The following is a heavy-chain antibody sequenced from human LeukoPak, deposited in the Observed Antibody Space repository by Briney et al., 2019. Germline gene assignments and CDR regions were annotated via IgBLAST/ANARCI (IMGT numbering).Heavy chain of an antibody. D-gene: IGHD3-10*01. V-gene: IGHV4-59*11. CDR1: GGSITSHF. CDR3: ARLVWLGESPGRWFDS. Sequence: SETLSLTCAVSGGSITSHFWGWIRQPPGKGLEWIGYIHYSGSTNYNPSLKSRVTISPDTPKNQLFLKLNSVTAADTAVYYCARLVWLGESPGRWFDSWGQGNLVTVSS. J-gene: IGHJ5*01. CDR2: IHYSGST.